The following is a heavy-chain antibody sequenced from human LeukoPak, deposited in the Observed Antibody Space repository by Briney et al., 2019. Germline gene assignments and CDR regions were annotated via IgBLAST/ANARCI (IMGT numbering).Heavy chain of an antibody. Sequence: GASVKVSCKASGYTFTDYYIHWLRQAPGQGLEWMGWINPHSGDTKFAQKFQGRFTMTRDTSVNTAYMELLNLTFNDTGVYFCARDFSXLITAGLLFGFWGQGTLVTAS. V-gene: IGHV1-2*02. D-gene: IGHD2-21*02. CDR2: INPHSGDT. CDR1: GYTFTDYY. CDR3: ARDFSXLITAGLLFGF. J-gene: IGHJ4*02.